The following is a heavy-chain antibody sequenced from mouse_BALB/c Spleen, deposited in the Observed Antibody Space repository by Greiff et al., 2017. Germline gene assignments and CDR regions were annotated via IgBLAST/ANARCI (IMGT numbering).Heavy chain of an antibody. J-gene: IGHJ2*01. CDR2: ISSGSSTI. Sequence: EVKVVESGGGLVQPGGSRKLSCAASGFTFSSFGMHWVRQAPEKGLEWVAYISSGSSTIYYADTVKGRFTISRDNPKNTLFLQMTSLRSEDTAMYYCARSRYNFDYWGQGTTLTVSS. CDR3: ARSRYNFDY. D-gene: IGHD3-1*01. CDR1: GFTFSSFG. V-gene: IGHV5-17*02.